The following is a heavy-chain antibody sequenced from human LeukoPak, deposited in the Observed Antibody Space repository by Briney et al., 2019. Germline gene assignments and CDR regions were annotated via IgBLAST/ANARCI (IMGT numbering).Heavy chain of an antibody. V-gene: IGHV4-38-2*02. J-gene: IGHJ6*03. Sequence: PSETLSLTCTVSGYSISSAYYWGWIRQPPGRGLEWIGNIYHSGSTYYNPSLKSRVSISVDTSKNQFSLKLSSVTAADTAVYYCARGGGTGYYYYYMDVWGKGTTVTISS. CDR3: ARGGGTGYYYYYMDV. CDR1: GYSISSAYY. CDR2: IYHSGST. D-gene: IGHD3-16*01.